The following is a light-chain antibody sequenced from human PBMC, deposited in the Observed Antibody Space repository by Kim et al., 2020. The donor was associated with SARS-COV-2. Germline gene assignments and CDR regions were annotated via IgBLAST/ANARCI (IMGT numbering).Light chain of an antibody. CDR2: DVT. V-gene: IGLV2-14*03. Sequence: GQSSTIPCTGTSSDVGGYNYVSWYEHHPGKDPNLLIYDVTKRPSGGSSRFSGSKSGNTASLTIAGLQAEDEADYYCSSYTTTSTLVFGGGTQLTVL. J-gene: IGLJ2*01. CDR3: SSYTTTSTLV. CDR1: SSDVGGYNY.